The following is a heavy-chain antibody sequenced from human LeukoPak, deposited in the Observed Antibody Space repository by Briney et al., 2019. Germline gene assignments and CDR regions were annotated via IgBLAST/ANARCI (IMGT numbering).Heavy chain of an antibody. V-gene: IGHV1-46*01. CDR1: GYTFTSYY. CDR3: ATISYCSSTSCHAGYFDY. J-gene: IGHJ4*02. Sequence: ASVRVSCKASGYTFTSYYMHWVRQAPGQGLEWMGIINPSGGSTSYAQKFQGRVTMTRDTSTSTVYMELSSLRSEDTAVYYSATISYCSSTSCHAGYFDYWGQGTLVTVSS. CDR2: INPSGGST. D-gene: IGHD2-2*01.